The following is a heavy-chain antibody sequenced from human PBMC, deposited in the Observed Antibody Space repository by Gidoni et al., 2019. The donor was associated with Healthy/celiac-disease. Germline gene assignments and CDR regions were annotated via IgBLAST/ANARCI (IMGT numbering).Heavy chain of an antibody. CDR2: IYPGDSDT. J-gene: IGHJ4*02. D-gene: IGHD3-10*01. Sequence: VQLVQSGAEVKTPGESLQISCKGSGYSFTSYWIGWVRQRPGKGLEWMGIIYPGDSDTRYSPSFQVQVTISADKSISTAYLQWSSLKASEAAMYYCARQWVRGLWFGELLLDYWGQGTLVTVSS. CDR1: GYSFTSYW. V-gene: IGHV5-51*01. CDR3: ARQWVRGLWFGELLLDY.